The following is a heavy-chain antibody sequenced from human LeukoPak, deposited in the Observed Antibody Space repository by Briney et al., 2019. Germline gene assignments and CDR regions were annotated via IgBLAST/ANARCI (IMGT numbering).Heavy chain of an antibody. CDR1: GYSFTSYW. J-gene: IGHJ4*02. CDR3: AGGFGDYGRFEDY. Sequence: GESLKISCKGSGYSFTSYWIGWVRQMPGKGLEWMGIIYPSDSDTKYSPSFQGQVTISADKSISTAYLQWSSLKASDTAMYFCAGGFGDYGRFEDYWGQGTLVTVSS. V-gene: IGHV5-51*01. D-gene: IGHD4-17*01. CDR2: IYPSDSDT.